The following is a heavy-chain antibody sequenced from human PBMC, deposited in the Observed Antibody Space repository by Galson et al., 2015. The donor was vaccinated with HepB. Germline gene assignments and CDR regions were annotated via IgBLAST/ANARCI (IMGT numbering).Heavy chain of an antibody. CDR3: ATSGLRYFDWLNF. D-gene: IGHD3-9*01. CDR1: RDTLSELS. Sequence: SCKASRDTLSELSMHWVRQAPGKGLEWMGGFAPEDGETIFAQKFQGRVTVTEDTSTDTSYMELSSLTSEDTAVYYCATSGLRYFDWLNFWGQGTLVSVSS. J-gene: IGHJ4*02. CDR2: FAPEDGET. V-gene: IGHV1-24*01.